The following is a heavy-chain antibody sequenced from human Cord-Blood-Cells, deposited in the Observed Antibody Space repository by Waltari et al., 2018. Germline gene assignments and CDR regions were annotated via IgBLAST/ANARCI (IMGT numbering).Heavy chain of an antibody. J-gene: IGHJ4*02. Sequence: QVQLQQWGAGLLKPSETLSLTCAVYGGSFSGYYWSWIRQPPGKGLEWIGEINHSGSTNYNPSLKSRVTISVDTSKNQFSLKLSSVTAADTAVYYCARGRYYDFWSGYYTFDYWGQGTLVTVSS. V-gene: IGHV4-34*01. CDR1: GGSFSGYY. D-gene: IGHD3-3*01. CDR2: INHSGST. CDR3: ARGRYYDFWSGYYTFDY.